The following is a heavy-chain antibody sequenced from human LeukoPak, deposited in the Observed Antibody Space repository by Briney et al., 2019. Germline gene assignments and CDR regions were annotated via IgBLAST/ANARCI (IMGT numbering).Heavy chain of an antibody. V-gene: IGHV3-23*01. CDR1: GITLSNYG. CDR2: ISDSGGRT. D-gene: IGHD3-22*01. J-gene: IGHJ4*02. Sequence: GGSLRLSCAVSGITLSNYGMSWVRQAPGKGLEWVAGISDSGGRTNYADSVKGRFTISRDNPKNTLYLQMNSLRAEDTAVYYCAKDRSITMIVVAYDYWGQGTLVTVSS. CDR3: AKDRSITMIVVAYDY.